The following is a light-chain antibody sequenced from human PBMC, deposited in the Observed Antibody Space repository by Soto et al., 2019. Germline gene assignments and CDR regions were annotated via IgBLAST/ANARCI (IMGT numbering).Light chain of an antibody. CDR2: GAS. J-gene: IGKJ1*01. Sequence: EILMTQSPGTLSFSPGEGATPSCRASQSISDNLAWYQQKPGQAPRLLIYGASNRATGIPDRFSGSGSGTDFTLTISRLEPEDFAVYYCQQYGSSGTFGQGTKVDIK. CDR1: QSISDN. V-gene: IGKV3-20*01. CDR3: QQYGSSGT.